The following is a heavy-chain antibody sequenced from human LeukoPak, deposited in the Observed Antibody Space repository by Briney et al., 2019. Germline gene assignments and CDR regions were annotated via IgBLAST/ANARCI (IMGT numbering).Heavy chain of an antibody. Sequence: GASVKVSCKASGYTFTSYAMNWVRQAPGQGLEWMGWINTNTGNQTYAQGFTGRFGFSLDTSHSTAYLQISSLKAEDTAVYYCASPYSSGWYISAFDIWGQGTMVTVSS. V-gene: IGHV7-4-1*02. D-gene: IGHD6-19*01. CDR3: ASPYSSGWYISAFDI. CDR2: INTNTGNQ. J-gene: IGHJ3*02. CDR1: GYTFTSYA.